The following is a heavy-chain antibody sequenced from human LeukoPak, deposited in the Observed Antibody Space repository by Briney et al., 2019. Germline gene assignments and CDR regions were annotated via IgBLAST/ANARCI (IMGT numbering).Heavy chain of an antibody. CDR3: ARIVGNDFWSGYYDY. D-gene: IGHD3-3*01. V-gene: IGHV3-7*01. CDR1: GFTFSSYW. J-gene: IGHJ4*02. Sequence: PGGSLRLSCAASGFTFSSYWMSWVRQAPGKGLEWVANIKQDGSEKYYVDSVKGRFTISRDNAKNSLYLQMNSLRAEDTAVYYCARIVGNDFWSGYYDYWGQGTLVTVSS. CDR2: IKQDGSEK.